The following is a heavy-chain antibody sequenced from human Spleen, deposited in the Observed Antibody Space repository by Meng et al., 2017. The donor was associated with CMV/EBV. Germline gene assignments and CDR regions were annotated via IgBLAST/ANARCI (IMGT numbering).Heavy chain of an antibody. J-gene: IGHJ4*02. Sequence: GSLRLSCTVSGGSVSSSSYYWGWIRQPPGMGLEWIGFMHYSGSTYYNPSLKSRVTIGVDTSKNQFSLKLSSVTAADTAVYYCVTVAAAPTRNGFDSWGQGTPVTVSS. D-gene: IGHD2-15*01. CDR2: MHYSGST. CDR1: GGSVSSSSYY. CDR3: VTVAAAPTRNGFDS. V-gene: IGHV4-39*01.